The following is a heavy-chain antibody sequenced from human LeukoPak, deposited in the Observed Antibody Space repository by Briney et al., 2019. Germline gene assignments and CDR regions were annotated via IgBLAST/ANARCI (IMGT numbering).Heavy chain of an antibody. CDR2: ISSSSSTI. Sequence: GGSLRLSCAASGFTFSSYNMNWVRQAPGKGLEWVSYISSSSSTIYYADSVKGRFTISRDNAKNSLYLQMNSLRAEDTAVYYCARDLASGYDFWSGYPDAFDIWGQGTMVTVSS. J-gene: IGHJ3*02. V-gene: IGHV3-48*01. CDR3: ARDLASGYDFWSGYPDAFDI. CDR1: GFTFSSYN. D-gene: IGHD3-3*01.